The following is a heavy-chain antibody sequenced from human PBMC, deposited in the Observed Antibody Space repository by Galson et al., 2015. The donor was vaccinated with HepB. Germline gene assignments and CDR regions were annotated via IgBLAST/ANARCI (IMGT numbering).Heavy chain of an antibody. V-gene: IGHV3-30*18. CDR3: AKDSELGFDY. D-gene: IGHD2/OR15-2a*01. CDR2: ISDDVSNK. CDR1: GFTFSSYG. J-gene: IGHJ4*02. Sequence: SLRLSCAASGFTFSSYGMHWVRQAPGKGLEWVAVISDDVSNKHYVDSVKGRFTISRDNSKNTLYLQMNSLRVEDTAVYYCAKDSELGFDYWGQGTLVTVSS.